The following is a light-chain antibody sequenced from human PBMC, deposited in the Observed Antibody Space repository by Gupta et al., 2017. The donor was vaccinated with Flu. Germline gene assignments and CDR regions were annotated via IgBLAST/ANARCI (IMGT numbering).Light chain of an antibody. CDR1: RDISNW. V-gene: IGKV1-12*01. Sequence: DIQMTQSPSSVSASVGDRVTITCRASRDISNWLVWYQQKPGKAPKLLIYAASNLQSWVPSRFSGSGSGTDFTLTINSRQPEDFATYYCQQANSFPFTFGHGTKVDIK. J-gene: IGKJ3*01. CDR2: AAS. CDR3: QQANSFPFT.